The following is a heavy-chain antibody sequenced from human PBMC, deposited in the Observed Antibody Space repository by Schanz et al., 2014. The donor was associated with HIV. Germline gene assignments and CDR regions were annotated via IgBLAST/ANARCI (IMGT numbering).Heavy chain of an antibody. CDR2: IWYDGSKK. CDR3: ARPFRSGWFEGIRNDAFDI. Sequence: QVQLVESGGGVVQPGRSLRLSCAASGFTFSTYGMHWVRQAPGKGLEWVAVIWYDGSKKYYADSVKGRFTISRDNSKNTLFLQMNSLRAEDTAVYYCARPFRSGWFEGIRNDAFDIWGQGTMVTVSS. J-gene: IGHJ3*02. D-gene: IGHD6-19*01. V-gene: IGHV3-33*01. CDR1: GFTFSTYG.